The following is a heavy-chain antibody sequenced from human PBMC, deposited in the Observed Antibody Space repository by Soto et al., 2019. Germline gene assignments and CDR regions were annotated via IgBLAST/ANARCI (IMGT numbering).Heavy chain of an antibody. J-gene: IGHJ4*02. CDR3: ARDLMECSGGCCYSTTNDY. V-gene: IGHV1-69*08. D-gene: IGHD2-15*01. Sequence: QVQLVQSGAEVKKPGSSVKVSCKASGGTFSSYTISWVRQAPGQGLEWMGRIIPILGIANYAQKLQGRVTITADKATSTASMELSSLRSEDTAVYYCARDLMECSGGCCYSTTNDYWGQGTLVTVSS. CDR1: GGTFSSYT. CDR2: IIPILGIA.